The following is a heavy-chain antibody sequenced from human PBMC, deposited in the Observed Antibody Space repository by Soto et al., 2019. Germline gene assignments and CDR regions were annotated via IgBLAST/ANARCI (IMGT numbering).Heavy chain of an antibody. D-gene: IGHD2-2*01. J-gene: IGHJ5*02. CDR3: AIVVVPAPDTNWFDP. Sequence: PGESLKISCKGSGYSFTSYWIGWVRQMPVKGLEWMGIIYPGDSDTRYSPSFQGQVTISADKSISAAYLQWSSLKASDTAMYYCAIVVVPAPDTNWFDPWGQGTLVTVSS. V-gene: IGHV5-51*01. CDR2: IYPGDSDT. CDR1: GYSFTSYW.